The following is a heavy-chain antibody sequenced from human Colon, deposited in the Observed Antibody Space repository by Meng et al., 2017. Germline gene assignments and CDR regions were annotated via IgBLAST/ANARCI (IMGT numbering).Heavy chain of an antibody. V-gene: IGHV1-46*01. D-gene: IGHD4-17*01. Sequence: QVQLVQSGAEVKKPGASVKVSCKASGYTFTGYYMHWVRQAPGQGLDWMGLINAGDGGTTYAQKFQDRVTLTRDTSTSTLYMEVRSLRSDDTAMYYCVGDSHGFGDGPFWGQGTLVTVSS. CDR3: VGDSHGFGDGPF. CDR1: GYTFTGYY. J-gene: IGHJ4*02. CDR2: INAGDGGT.